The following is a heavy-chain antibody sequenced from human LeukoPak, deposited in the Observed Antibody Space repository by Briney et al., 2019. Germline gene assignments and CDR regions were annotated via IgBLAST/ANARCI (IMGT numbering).Heavy chain of an antibody. CDR1: GFTFSSYA. D-gene: IGHD3-22*01. Sequence: GGSLRLSCAASGFTFSSYAMHWVRQAPGKGLEWVAVISYDGSNKYYADSVKRRFTISRDNSKNTLYLQMNSLRAEDTAVYYCAADYYDSNHVPFYWGQGTLVTVSS. CDR3: AADYYDSNHVPFY. V-gene: IGHV3-30*04. J-gene: IGHJ4*02. CDR2: ISYDGSNK.